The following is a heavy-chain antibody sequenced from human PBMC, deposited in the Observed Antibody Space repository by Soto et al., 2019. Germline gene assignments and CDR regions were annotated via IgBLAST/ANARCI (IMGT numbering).Heavy chain of an antibody. CDR3: ARDLGIAVAGTLSAFDY. CDR2: ISAYNGNT. J-gene: IGHJ4*02. Sequence: QVQLVQSGAEVKKPGASVKVSCKASGYTFTSYGISWVRQAPGQGLEWMGWISAYNGNTNYAQKLQGRVTMTTDTAPSTAYMELRSLRSDDTAVYYCARDLGIAVAGTLSAFDYWCQGTLVTVSS. V-gene: IGHV1-18*01. D-gene: IGHD6-19*01. CDR1: GYTFTSYG.